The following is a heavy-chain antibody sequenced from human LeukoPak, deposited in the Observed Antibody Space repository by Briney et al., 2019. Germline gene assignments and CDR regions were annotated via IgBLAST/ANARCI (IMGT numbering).Heavy chain of an antibody. J-gene: IGHJ4*02. CDR1: GFTFSTYG. D-gene: IGHD6-6*01. CDR2: ISDTGSDT. Sequence: PGGSPRLSCAASGFTFSTYGMNWVRQAPGKGLEWVSSISDTGSDTYYADSVKGRFTISRDNSKNTLFLHMNSLRVEDTAIYYCAKRVPYSSSSVYFDAWGQGALVTVSS. CDR3: AKRVPYSSSSVYFDA. V-gene: IGHV3-23*01.